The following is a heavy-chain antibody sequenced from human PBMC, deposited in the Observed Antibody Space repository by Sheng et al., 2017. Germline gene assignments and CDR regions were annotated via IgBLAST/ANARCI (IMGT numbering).Heavy chain of an antibody. CDR3: AKHSHQQLVRLGFDY. J-gene: IGHJ4*02. D-gene: IGHD6-13*01. CDR2: ISGSGGST. Sequence: EVQLLESGGGLVQPGGSLRLSCAASGFTFSSYAMSWVRQAPGKGLEWVSAISGSGGSTYYADSVKGRFTISRDNSKNTLYLQMNSLRAEDTAVYYCAKHSHQQLVRLGFDYWGQGTLVTVVL. CDR1: GFTFSSYA. V-gene: IGHV3-23*01.